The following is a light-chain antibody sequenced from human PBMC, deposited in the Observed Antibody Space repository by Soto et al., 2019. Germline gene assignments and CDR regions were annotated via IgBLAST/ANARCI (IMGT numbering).Light chain of an antibody. CDR3: QQRSNCPWT. CDR2: DAS. CDR1: QRISSY. Sequence: EIVLTQSPATLSLPPGERATLSCRASQRISSYLAWYQLKPGQAPRLLIYDASSRATGVPARFRGIGSGKAFTPTISSLEAEDFAVYFCQQRSNCPWTFGQGTKVEIK. J-gene: IGKJ1*01. V-gene: IGKV3-11*01.